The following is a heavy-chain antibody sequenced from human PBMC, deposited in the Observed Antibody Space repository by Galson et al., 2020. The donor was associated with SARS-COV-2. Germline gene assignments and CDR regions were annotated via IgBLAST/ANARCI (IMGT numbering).Heavy chain of an antibody. Sequence: HGESLKISCKGSGYSFTSYWIGWVRQMPGKGLEWMGIIYPGDSDTRYSPSFQGQVTISADKSISTAYLQWSSLKASDTAMYYCARQGVVAARRYYYYGMDVWGQGTTVTVSS. V-gene: IGHV5-51*01. D-gene: IGHD2-15*01. CDR2: IYPGDSDT. CDR3: ARQGVVAARRYYYYGMDV. J-gene: IGHJ6*02. CDR1: GYSFTSYW.